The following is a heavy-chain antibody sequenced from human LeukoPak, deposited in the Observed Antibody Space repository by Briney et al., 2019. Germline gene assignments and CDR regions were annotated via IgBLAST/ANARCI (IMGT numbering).Heavy chain of an antibody. J-gene: IGHJ4*02. CDR1: GGSISSYY. CDR3: AGSPGSRRGSGYYVDY. Sequence: KPSETLSLTCTVSGGSISSYYWSWIRQPAGKGLEWIGRIYTSGSTNYNPSLKSRVTMSVDTSKNQFSLKLSSVTAADTAVYYCAGSPGSRRGSGYYVDYWGQGTLVTISS. CDR2: IYTSGST. V-gene: IGHV4-4*07. D-gene: IGHD3-3*01.